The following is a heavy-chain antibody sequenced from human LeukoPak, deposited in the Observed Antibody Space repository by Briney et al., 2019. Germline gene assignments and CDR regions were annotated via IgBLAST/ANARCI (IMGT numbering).Heavy chain of an antibody. V-gene: IGHV1-2*02. J-gene: IGHJ4*02. CDR1: GYTFTGYY. CDR3: ARDHSITIFGVVISGGLDY. CDR2: INPNSGGT. D-gene: IGHD3-3*01. Sequence: ASVKVSCKASGYTFTGYYMHWVRQAPGQGPEWMGWINPNSGGTNYAQKFQGRVTMTRDTSISTAYMELSRLRSDDTAVYYCARDHSITIFGVVISGGLDYWGQGTLVTVSS.